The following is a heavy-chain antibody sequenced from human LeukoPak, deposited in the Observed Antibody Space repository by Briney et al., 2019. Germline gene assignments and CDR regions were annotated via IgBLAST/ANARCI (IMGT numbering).Heavy chain of an antibody. CDR1: GFTFSSYG. J-gene: IGHJ4*02. D-gene: IGHD2-2*01. Sequence: QPARSLRLSCAASGFTFSSYGMHWVRQAPGKGLEWVAVISYDGSNKYYADSVKGRFTISRDNSKNTLYLQMNSLRAEDTAVYYCAKARGYQLLSPYFDYWGQGTLVTVSS. CDR2: ISYDGSNK. V-gene: IGHV3-30*18. CDR3: AKARGYQLLSPYFDY.